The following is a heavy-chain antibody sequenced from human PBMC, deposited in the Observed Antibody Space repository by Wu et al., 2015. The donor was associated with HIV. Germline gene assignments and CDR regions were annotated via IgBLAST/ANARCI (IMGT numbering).Heavy chain of an antibody. CDR1: GYTFTGYY. CDR2: ISAYNGNT. CDR3: ARVLLLTVTNVLIDY. V-gene: IGHV1-18*04. Sequence: QVQLVQSGAEVKKPGASVKVSCKASGYTFTGYYMHWVRQAPGQGLEWMGWISAYNGNTNYAQKLQGRVTMTTDTSTSTAYMELRSLRSDDTAVYYCARVLLLTVTNVLIDYWGQGTLVTVSS. D-gene: IGHD4-11*01. J-gene: IGHJ4*02.